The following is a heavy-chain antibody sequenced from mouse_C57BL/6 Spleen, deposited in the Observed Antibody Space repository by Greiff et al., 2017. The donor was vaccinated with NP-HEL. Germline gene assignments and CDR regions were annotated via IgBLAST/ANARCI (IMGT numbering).Heavy chain of an antibody. V-gene: IGHV3-6*01. CDR1: GYSITSGYY. Sequence: EVQLQQSGPGLVKPSQSLSLTCSVTGYSITSGYYWNWIRQFPGNKLEWMGYISYDGSNNYNPSLKNRISITRDTSKNQFFLKLNSVTTEDTATYYCARDWGLRSSFDYWGQGTTLTVSS. CDR3: ARDWGLRSSFDY. CDR2: ISYDGSN. J-gene: IGHJ2*01. D-gene: IGHD2-4*01.